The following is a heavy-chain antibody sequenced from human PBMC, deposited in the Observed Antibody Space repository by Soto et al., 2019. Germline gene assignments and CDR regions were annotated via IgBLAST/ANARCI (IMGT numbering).Heavy chain of an antibody. D-gene: IGHD4-4*01. CDR2: IIPIFGTA. CDR1: GGTFSSYA. Sequence: QVQLVQSGAEVKKPGSSVKVSCKASGGTFSSYAISWVRQAPGQGLEWMGGIIPIFGTANYAQKFQGRVTTTADESTSTAYMELSSLRSEDTAVYYCARSPSGLDYSRLRDAFDIWGQGTMVTVSS. CDR3: ARSPSGLDYSRLRDAFDI. J-gene: IGHJ3*02. V-gene: IGHV1-69*01.